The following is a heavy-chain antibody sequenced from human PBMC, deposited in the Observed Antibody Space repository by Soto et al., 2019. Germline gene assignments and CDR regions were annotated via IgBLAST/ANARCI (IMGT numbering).Heavy chain of an antibody. J-gene: IGHJ6*02. Sequence: VGSLRRSCAASGVTFSSYSVNWVLQAPGKGLEWVSSISSSSSYIYYADSVKGRFTISRDNAKNSLYLQMNSLRAEDTAVYYCARCYDSSGYRYYYYGMDVWGQGTTVTVSS. CDR2: ISSSSSYI. CDR1: GVTFSSYS. V-gene: IGHV3-21*01. CDR3: ARCYDSSGYRYYYYGMDV. D-gene: IGHD3-22*01.